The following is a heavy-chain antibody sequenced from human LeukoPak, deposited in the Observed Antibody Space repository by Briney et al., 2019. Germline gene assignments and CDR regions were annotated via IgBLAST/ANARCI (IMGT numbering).Heavy chain of an antibody. CDR1: GGSISSGGYS. CDR2: VYHSGST. J-gene: IGHJ4*02. Sequence: SETLSLTCAVSGGSISSGGYSWSWIRQPPGKGLEWIGYVYHSGSTYYNPSLKSRVTISVDRSKNQFSLKLSSVTAADTAVYYCARDRLSSGYSYFDYWGQGTLVTVSS. V-gene: IGHV4-30-2*01. D-gene: IGHD3-22*01. CDR3: ARDRLSSGYSYFDY.